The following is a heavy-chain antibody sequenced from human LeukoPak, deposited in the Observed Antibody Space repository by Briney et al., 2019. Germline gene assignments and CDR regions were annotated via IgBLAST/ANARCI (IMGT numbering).Heavy chain of an antibody. J-gene: IGHJ4*02. Sequence: GGSLRLSCAASGFLFSNYWMSWVRQAPGKGLEWVSTIYTGGNTYYAASVKGRFTISRDFSKNTVFLHMNSLRAEDTAIYYCARDHGLEMIARRGFDFWGQGTLVTVSS. V-gene: IGHV3-66*01. CDR1: GFLFSNYW. CDR2: IYTGGNT. CDR3: ARDHGLEMIARRGFDF. D-gene: IGHD5-24*01.